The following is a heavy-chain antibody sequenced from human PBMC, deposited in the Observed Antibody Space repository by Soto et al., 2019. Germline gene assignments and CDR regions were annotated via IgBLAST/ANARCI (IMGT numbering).Heavy chain of an antibody. J-gene: IGHJ4*02. CDR1: GGSIRSSSYY. V-gene: IGHV4-39*01. CDR3: GRLEGLATISYYFDY. Sequence: SETLSLTCSVSGGSIRSSSYYWGWIRQPPGKGLEWIGSIYYSGCTYYNPSLKSRVTISVDKSKNQFSLKLMSLSAADTAVYYCGRLEGLATISYYFDYWGQGALVTVSS. D-gene: IGHD3-9*01. CDR2: IYYSGCT.